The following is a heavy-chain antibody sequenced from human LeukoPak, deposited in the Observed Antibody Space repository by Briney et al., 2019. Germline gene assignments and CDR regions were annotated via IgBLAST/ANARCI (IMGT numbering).Heavy chain of an antibody. CDR3: AKVYRGFTDYFDY. Sequence: PGGSLRLSCGASGFTFSDYAMSLVRHAPGKGLELVSTFRGIGGSTYYADSVKGRFTISRDNSKNTLYLQMNSLRAEDTAVYYCAKVYRGFTDYFDYWGQGTLVTVSS. D-gene: IGHD5-12*01. CDR1: GFTFSDYA. V-gene: IGHV3-23*01. J-gene: IGHJ4*02. CDR2: FRGIGGST.